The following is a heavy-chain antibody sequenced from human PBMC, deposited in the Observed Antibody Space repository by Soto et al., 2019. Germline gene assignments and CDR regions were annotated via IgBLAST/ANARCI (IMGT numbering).Heavy chain of an antibody. CDR3: ARDRIVGAAPSPNWFDP. J-gene: IGHJ5*02. D-gene: IGHD1-26*01. Sequence: KPSETLSLTCTVSGGSISSGAYSWSWIRLPPGKRLEWIGYIYHRGTSHYNPSLKSRVTMSVDRSRNQFSLNLRSVTAEDTAVYYCARDRIVGAAPSPNWFDPWGQGTLVTVSS. V-gene: IGHV4-30-2*01. CDR2: IYHRGTS. CDR1: GGSISSGAYS.